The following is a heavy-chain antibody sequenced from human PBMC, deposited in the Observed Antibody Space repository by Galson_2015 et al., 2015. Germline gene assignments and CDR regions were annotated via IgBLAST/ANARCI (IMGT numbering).Heavy chain of an antibody. D-gene: IGHD6-19*01. CDR3: AKGQWLVGWNWFDP. CDR1: GFTFSSYA. V-gene: IGHV3-23*01. J-gene: IGHJ5*02. CDR2: VRGSGGST. Sequence: CADSGFTFSSYALSWFRQAPGKGLDGDSAVRGSGGSTYYADSVKGRFIISRVNSKNTLSLQMNSLRAEDTAVYYWAKGQWLVGWNWFDPWGQGTLVTVSS.